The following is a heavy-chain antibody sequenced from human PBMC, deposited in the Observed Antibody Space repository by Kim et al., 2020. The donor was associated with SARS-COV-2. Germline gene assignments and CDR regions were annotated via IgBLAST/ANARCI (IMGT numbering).Heavy chain of an antibody. Sequence: ASVKVSCKASGYTFTGYYMHWVRQAPGQGLEWMGWINPNSGGTNYAQKFQGRVTMTRDTSISTAYMELSRLRSDDTAVYYCARGGLRFLEWLPKLDYYGMDVWGQGTTVTVSS. V-gene: IGHV1-2*02. J-gene: IGHJ6*02. CDR2: INPNSGGT. D-gene: IGHD3-3*01. CDR3: ARGGLRFLEWLPKLDYYGMDV. CDR1: GYTFTGYY.